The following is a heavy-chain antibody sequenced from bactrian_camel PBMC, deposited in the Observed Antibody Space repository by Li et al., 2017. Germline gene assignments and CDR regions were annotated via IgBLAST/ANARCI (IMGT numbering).Heavy chain of an antibody. V-gene: IGHV3S55*01. CDR2: IESDGST. CDR1: GDTIGRYC. J-gene: IGHJ6*01. D-gene: IGHD2*01. CDR3: AADRGRKSEWWLIDARTADIGY. Sequence: HVQLVESGGGSVQVGGSLRLSCVASGDTIGRYCMGWFRQIPDKEREGVAGIESDGSTSYADSVKGRFTISQDSAKNILYLQMNSLKEEDTAMYYCAADRGRKSEWWLIDARTADIGYWGQGTQVTVSS.